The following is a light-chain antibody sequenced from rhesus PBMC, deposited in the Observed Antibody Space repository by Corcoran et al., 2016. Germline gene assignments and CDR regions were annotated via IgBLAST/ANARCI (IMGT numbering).Light chain of an antibody. J-gene: IGKJ1*01. CDR1: QSVSSY. Sequence: EIVMTQSPATLSLSPGERATLSCRASQSVSSYVAWYQQKPEQAPRPLIYGASSRAHGIPDRFRGSGSGKDFTLIISSLEPEDVGVYYWQQYNNWNRTFGQGTKVEIK. CDR3: QQYNNWNRT. CDR2: GAS. V-gene: IGKV3S9*01.